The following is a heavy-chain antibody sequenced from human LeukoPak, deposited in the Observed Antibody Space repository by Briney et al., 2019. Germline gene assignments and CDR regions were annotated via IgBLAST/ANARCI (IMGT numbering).Heavy chain of an antibody. V-gene: IGHV4-39*07. D-gene: IGHD3-3*01. CDR2: IYHSGST. Sequence: SETLSLTCTVSGGSTSSSSYYWGWIRQPPGKGLEWIGYIYHSGSTYYNPSLRSRVTISVDTSKNQFSLKLSSVTAADTAVYYCARNDDFWSGQSDYWGQGTLVTVSS. J-gene: IGHJ4*02. CDR3: ARNDDFWSGQSDY. CDR1: GGSTSSSSYY.